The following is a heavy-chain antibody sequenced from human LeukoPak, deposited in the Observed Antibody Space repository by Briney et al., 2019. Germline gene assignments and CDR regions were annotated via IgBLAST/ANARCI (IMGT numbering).Heavy chain of an antibody. CDR2: IYYSGST. J-gene: IGHJ4*02. Sequence: TSETLSLTCTVSGGSISSYYWSWIRQPPGKGLEWIGYIYYSGSTNYNPSLKSRVTISVDTPKNQFSLKLSSVTAADTAVYYCARLVADSSGYYFYYFDYWGQGTLVTVSS. D-gene: IGHD3-22*01. CDR3: ARLVADSSGYYFYYFDY. CDR1: GGSISSYY. V-gene: IGHV4-59*01.